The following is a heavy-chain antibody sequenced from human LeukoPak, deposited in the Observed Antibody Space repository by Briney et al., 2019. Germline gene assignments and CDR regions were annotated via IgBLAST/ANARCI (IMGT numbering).Heavy chain of an antibody. V-gene: IGHV3-23*01. CDR3: AKDREVGYYYGSGSYGDLDY. D-gene: IGHD3-10*01. Sequence: QTGGSLRLSCAASGFTFSSYTMSWVRQAPGKGLEWVSAISSSGGSTYYADSVKGRFTISRDNSKNTLYLQMNSLRAEDTAVYYCAKDREVGYYYGSGSYGDLDYWGQGTLVTVSS. J-gene: IGHJ4*02. CDR1: GFTFSSYT. CDR2: ISSSGGST.